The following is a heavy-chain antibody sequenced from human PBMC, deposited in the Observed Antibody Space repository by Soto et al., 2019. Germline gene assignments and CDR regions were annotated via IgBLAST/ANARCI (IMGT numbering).Heavy chain of an antibody. CDR1: GGTFSSYA. CDR2: IIPIFGTA. CDR3: ARALHGGYSSSWDAYGIDY. Sequence: QVQLVQSGAEVKKPGSSVKVSCKASGGTFSSYAISWVRQAPGQGLEWMGGIIPIFGTANYAQKFQGRVTITADESTSTAYMELSSLRSEDTAVYYCARALHGGYSSSWDAYGIDYWGQGTLVTVSS. J-gene: IGHJ4*02. V-gene: IGHV1-69*12. D-gene: IGHD6-13*01.